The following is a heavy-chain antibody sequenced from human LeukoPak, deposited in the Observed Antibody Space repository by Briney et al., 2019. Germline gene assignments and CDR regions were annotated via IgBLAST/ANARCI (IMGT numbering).Heavy chain of an antibody. J-gene: IGHJ5*02. CDR1: GYTFTSYY. Sequence: ASVKVSCKASGYTFTSYYMHWVRQAPGQGLEWMGIINPSGGSTSYAQKFQGRVTMTRDTSTSTVYMELSSLRSEDTAVYYCARDVRAVPAATYWFDPWGQGTLVTVSS. CDR2: INPSGGST. D-gene: IGHD2-2*01. V-gene: IGHV1-46*01. CDR3: ARDVRAVPAATYWFDP.